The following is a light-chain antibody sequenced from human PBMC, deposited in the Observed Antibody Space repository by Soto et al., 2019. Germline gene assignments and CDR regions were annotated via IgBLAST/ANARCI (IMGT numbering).Light chain of an antibody. V-gene: IGLV2-14*01. J-gene: IGLJ1*01. CDR1: SSDVGGYYY. Sequence: QSALTQPASVSGSPGQSITISCTGTSSDVGGYYYVSWYQHHPGKAPKLIIYQVTSRPSGVSNRFSASKSGNTASLTISALQAEDEALYYCCSYSSSSTFYVFGTGT. CDR3: CSYSSSSTFYV. CDR2: QVT.